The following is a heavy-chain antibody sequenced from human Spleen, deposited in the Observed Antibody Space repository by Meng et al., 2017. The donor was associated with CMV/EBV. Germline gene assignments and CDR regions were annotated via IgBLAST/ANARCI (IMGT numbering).Heavy chain of an antibody. Sequence: GESLKISCAASGFTFSSYGMHWVRQAPGKGLEWVAFIRYNGTKKDYEDSVKGRFTISRDQSKNTLYLQMNSLRVEDTAVYYCARDDGFIRGQGTTVTVSS. D-gene: IGHD3-10*01. CDR3: ARDDGFI. J-gene: IGHJ6*02. V-gene: IGHV3-30*02. CDR1: GFTFSSYG. CDR2: IRYNGTKK.